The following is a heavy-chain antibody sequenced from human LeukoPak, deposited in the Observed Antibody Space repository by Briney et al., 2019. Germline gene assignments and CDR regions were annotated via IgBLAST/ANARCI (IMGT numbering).Heavy chain of an antibody. Sequence: SETLSLTCTVSGGSISSYYWSWIRQPPGKGLEWIGYIYYSGSTNYNPSLKSRVTMSVDTSKNQFSLKLSSVTAADTAVYYCARSIAAAGTDSWFDPWGQGTLVTVSS. CDR1: GGSISSYY. CDR2: IYYSGST. D-gene: IGHD6-13*01. V-gene: IGHV4-59*12. CDR3: ARSIAAAGTDSWFDP. J-gene: IGHJ5*02.